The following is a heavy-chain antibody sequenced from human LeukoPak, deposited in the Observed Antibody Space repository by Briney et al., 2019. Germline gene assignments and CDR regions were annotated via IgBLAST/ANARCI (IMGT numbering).Heavy chain of an antibody. D-gene: IGHD1-26*01. Sequence: SVNVSCKASGFTFTNSAMQWVRQARGQRLEWIGWIVVGSGNTNYAQKFQERVTITRDMSTSTAYMELSSLRSEDTAVYYCAAAGESGSYSAWFDPWGQGTLVTVSS. CDR1: GFTFTNSA. CDR3: AAAGESGSYSAWFDP. CDR2: IVVGSGNT. J-gene: IGHJ5*02. V-gene: IGHV1-58*02.